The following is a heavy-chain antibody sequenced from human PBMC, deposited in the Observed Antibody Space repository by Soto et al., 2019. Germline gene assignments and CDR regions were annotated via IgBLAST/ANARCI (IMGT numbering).Heavy chain of an antibody. CDR2: IYYSGST. J-gene: IGHJ5*02. CDR3: ARDRSMITFGGVIAEGGWFDP. V-gene: IGHV4-59*01. Sequence: PSETLSLTCTVSGGSISSYYWSWIRQPPGKGLEWFGYIYYSGSTNYNPSLKSRVTISVDTPKNQFSLKLSSVTAADTAVYYCARDRSMITFGGVIAEGGWFDPWGQGTLVTVSS. CDR1: GGSISSYY. D-gene: IGHD3-16*02.